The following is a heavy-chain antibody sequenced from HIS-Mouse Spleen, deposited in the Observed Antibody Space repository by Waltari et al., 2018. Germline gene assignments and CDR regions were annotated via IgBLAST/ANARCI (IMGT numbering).Heavy chain of an antibody. Sequence: QLQLQESGPGLVKPSETLSLTCTVSGGSISSSSYYWGWIRQPPGKGLEWIGSIYYNGRTYYNPSLKSRVTISVDTSKNQFSLKLSSVTAADTAVYYCAREIPYSSSWYDWYFDLWCRGTLVTVSS. D-gene: IGHD6-13*01. CDR1: GGSISSSSYY. V-gene: IGHV4-39*07. CDR3: AREIPYSSSWYDWYFDL. CDR2: IYYNGRT. J-gene: IGHJ2*01.